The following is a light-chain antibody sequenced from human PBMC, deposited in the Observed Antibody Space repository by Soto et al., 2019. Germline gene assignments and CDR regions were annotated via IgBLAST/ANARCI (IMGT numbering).Light chain of an antibody. CDR3: SSYTGSSTPVV. V-gene: IGLV2-14*01. J-gene: IGLJ2*01. CDR2: DVS. Sequence: QSALTQPASVSGSPGQSITISCTGTSSDVGGYNYVSWYQQHPGKAPKLMIYDVSNRPSGVSNRFSGSKSGNTGSLTISGLQAEDEADYYCSSYTGSSTPVVFGGGTKLTVL. CDR1: SSDVGGYNY.